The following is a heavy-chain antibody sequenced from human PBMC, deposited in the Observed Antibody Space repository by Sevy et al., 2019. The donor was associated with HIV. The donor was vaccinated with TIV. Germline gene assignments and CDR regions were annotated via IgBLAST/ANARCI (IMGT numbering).Heavy chain of an antibody. J-gene: IGHJ1*01. V-gene: IGHV4-39*01. CDR2: MSYNGNS. CDR1: CGSINNKAYY. CDR3: ARRLAAAGGGNEYFQP. Sequence: SETLSLTCTVSCGSINNKAYYWAWIRQPPGKGLEWIGSMSYNGNSYYNPSLNCRVTISLDTSKNQFSLRLTFVTASDTAVYYCARRLAAAGGGNEYFQPWGQGTLVTVSS. D-gene: IGHD6-13*01.